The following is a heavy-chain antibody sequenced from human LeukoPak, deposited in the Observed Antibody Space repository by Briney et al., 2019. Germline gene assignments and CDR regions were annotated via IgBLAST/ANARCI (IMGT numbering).Heavy chain of an antibody. V-gene: IGHV3-23*01. J-gene: IGHJ4*02. CDR2: ISGSGDST. D-gene: IGHD4-17*01. CDR1: RFTFISYA. Sequence: PGGSLRLSCAVSRFTFISYAMTWVRQAPGKGLEWDSSISGSGDSTYYADSVKGRFTISRDNSKNTLYLQMNSLRAEDTAMYYCAKDRIARTTVTTFEYWGQGTLVTVSS. CDR3: AKDRIARTTVTTFEY.